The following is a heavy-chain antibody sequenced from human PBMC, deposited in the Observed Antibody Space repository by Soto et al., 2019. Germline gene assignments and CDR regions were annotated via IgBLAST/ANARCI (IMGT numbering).Heavy chain of an antibody. V-gene: IGHV4-59*01. CDR2: MYYNGNI. Sequence: LSLTCNVSVGSISNYYWTWVRQSPEKGLEWIGYMYYNGNINYNPSLKSRVTISIDTSKNQFSLTLKSVTAADTAVYYCASGGNWFDPWGQGVLVTVSS. CDR3: ASGGNWFDP. CDR1: VGSISNYY. J-gene: IGHJ5*02. D-gene: IGHD3-16*01.